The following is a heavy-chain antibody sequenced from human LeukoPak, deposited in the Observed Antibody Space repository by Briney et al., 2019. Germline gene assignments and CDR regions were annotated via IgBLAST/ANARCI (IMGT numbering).Heavy chain of an antibody. CDR1: GGSFSSCGYY. J-gene: IGHJ3*02. CDR2: IYYRGSP. V-gene: IGHV4-31*03. D-gene: IGHD3-3*02. CDR3: ARDSHFWSGYAFDS. Sequence: SEPLSLPCTVSGGSFSSCGYYWRWVRQHPGKGLEWIECIYYRGSPYYHPSLKSRVTLSVYTYKTQFSLKQRSVTAAGPALYYWARDSHFWSGYAFDSWGQGTMVTVSS.